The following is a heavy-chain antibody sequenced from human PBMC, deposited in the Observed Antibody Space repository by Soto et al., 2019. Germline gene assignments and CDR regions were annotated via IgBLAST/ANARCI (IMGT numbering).Heavy chain of an antibody. CDR1: GYTFTSYY. Sequence: GASVNVSCKASGYTFTSYYMHWVRQAPGQGLEWMGIINPSGGSTSYAQKFQGRVTMTRDTSTSTVYMELSSLRSEDTAVYYCARGVTNGYYYYYGMDVWGQGTTVTVSS. V-gene: IGHV1-46*01. J-gene: IGHJ6*02. D-gene: IGHD2-21*02. CDR2: INPSGGST. CDR3: ARGVTNGYYYYYGMDV.